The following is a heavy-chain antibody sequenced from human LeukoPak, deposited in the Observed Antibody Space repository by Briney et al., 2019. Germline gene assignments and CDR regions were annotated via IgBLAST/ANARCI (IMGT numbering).Heavy chain of an antibody. CDR3: ARGKYQKLLYYYGMDV. Sequence: PGGSLRLSCAASGFTFSGHNMNWVRQAPGKGLEWISFVSISSGTIYYADSVKGRFRISRDNAKSSLDLEMNSLRAEDTAVYYCARGKYQKLLYYYGMDVWGQGTTVTVSS. J-gene: IGHJ6*02. D-gene: IGHD2-2*01. CDR2: VSISSGTI. V-gene: IGHV3-48*04. CDR1: GFTFSGHN.